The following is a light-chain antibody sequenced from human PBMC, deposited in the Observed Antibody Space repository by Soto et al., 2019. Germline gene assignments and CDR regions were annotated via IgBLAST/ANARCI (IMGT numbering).Light chain of an antibody. CDR2: GAS. V-gene: IGKV3-20*01. Sequence: EIVLTQSPGTLSLSPGERATLSCRASQSVSSSYLAWYQQKPGQAPRLLIYGASSRATGIPDRFSGSGSGPDFPLTISRLEPEDCAVYCWQQYGSSPIFGGGTKVEIK. CDR3: QQYGSSPI. CDR1: QSVSSSY. J-gene: IGKJ4*01.